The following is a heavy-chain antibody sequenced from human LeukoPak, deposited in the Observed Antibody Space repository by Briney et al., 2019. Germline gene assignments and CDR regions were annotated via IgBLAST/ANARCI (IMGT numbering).Heavy chain of an antibody. CDR1: GFTSGDYA. CDR2: IRSKAYGGTT. J-gene: IGHJ3*02. CDR3: TREWELLHDADAFDI. Sequence: PGGSLRLSCTASGFTSGDYAMSWFRQAPGKGLEWVGFIRSKAYGGTTEYAASVKGRFTISRDDSKSIAYLQMNSLKTEDTAVYYCTREWELLHDADAFDIWGQGTMVTVSS. D-gene: IGHD1-26*01. V-gene: IGHV3-49*03.